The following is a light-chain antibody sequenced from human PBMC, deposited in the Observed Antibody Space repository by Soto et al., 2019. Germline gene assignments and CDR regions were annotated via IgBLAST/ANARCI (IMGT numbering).Light chain of an antibody. CDR1: QDISNS. CDR2: DAS. CDR3: QPYDSLPPT. J-gene: IGKJ2*01. V-gene: IGKV1-33*01. Sequence: DIQMTQSPSSLSASVGDRVTFTCQASQDISNSLNWYQQKPGKAPKLLIYDASNLEVGVPIRFRGSGSGTEFNFTIRGLQPEDFATNYCQPYDSLPPTFGLGTRLEMK.